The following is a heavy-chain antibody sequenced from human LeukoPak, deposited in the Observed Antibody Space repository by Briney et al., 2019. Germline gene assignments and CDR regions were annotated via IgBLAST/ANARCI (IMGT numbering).Heavy chain of an antibody. D-gene: IGHD6-19*01. J-gene: IGHJ4*02. CDR3: SRDWLAVAAEFDY. Sequence: PSETLSLTCAVYGGSFSGYYWRWIRQPPGKGLEWIGEINHSGSTNYNPSLKSRVTISVDTSKNQFSLKLSSVTAADTAVYYCSRDWLAVAAEFDYWGQETLVTVSS. CDR1: GGSFSGYY. V-gene: IGHV4-34*01. CDR2: INHSGST.